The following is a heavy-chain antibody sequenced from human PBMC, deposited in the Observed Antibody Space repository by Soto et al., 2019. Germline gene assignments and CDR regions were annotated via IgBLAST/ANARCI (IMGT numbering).Heavy chain of an antibody. CDR3: ARDLAKGGGSAGFDY. D-gene: IGHD1-26*01. CDR2: INPKSGGT. Sequence: ASVKVSCKASGYTFTVYYMHWVRQAPGQGLEWMGWINPKSGGTMYPQKFQGRVTMTWDTSISTAYMALTRLRSDDTAVYYCARDLAKGGGSAGFDYWGQGTLVTVSS. J-gene: IGHJ4*02. CDR1: GYTFTVYY. V-gene: IGHV1-2*02.